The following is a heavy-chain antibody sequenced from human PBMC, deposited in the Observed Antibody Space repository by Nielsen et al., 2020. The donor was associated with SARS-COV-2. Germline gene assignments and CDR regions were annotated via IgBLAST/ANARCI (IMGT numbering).Heavy chain of an antibody. CDR1: SGSVSSARYY. D-gene: IGHD3-10*01. CDR2: IFASGNT. V-gene: IGHV4-61*10. CDR3: AREPMVRGVLPYYGMDV. J-gene: IGHJ6*02. Sequence: SETLSLTCTVSSGSVSSARYYWSWIRQPAGEGLEWIGRIFASGNTNYNPSLESRVTMSLDTSKNQFSLKLSSVTAADTAVYYCAREPMVRGVLPYYGMDVWGQGTTVTVSS.